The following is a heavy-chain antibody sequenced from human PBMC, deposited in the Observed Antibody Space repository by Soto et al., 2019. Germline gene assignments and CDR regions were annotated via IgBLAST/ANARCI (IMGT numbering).Heavy chain of an antibody. D-gene: IGHD3-9*01. Sequence: PGGSLRLSCAGSGFTPTTTPLSWVRQPSGKGLEWVATVSGAASHTYYVDSVRGRFFISRDNSKNTVTLQMNNLTVDDTAVYYCETSFRYFDNWGQGTRVTVSS. V-gene: IGHV3-23*01. CDR2: VSGAASHT. CDR1: GFTPTTTP. J-gene: IGHJ4*02. CDR3: ETSFRYFDN.